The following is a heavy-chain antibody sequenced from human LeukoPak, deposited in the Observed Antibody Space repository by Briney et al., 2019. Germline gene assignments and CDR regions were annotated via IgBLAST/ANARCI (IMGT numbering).Heavy chain of an antibody. CDR3: AKDHPYYFDY. CDR2: IRYGGSNK. Sequence: PGGSLRLSCAASGFTFSSYGMHWFRQAPGKGLEWVAFIRYGGSNKYYADSVKGRFTISRDNSKNTLYLQMNSLRAEDTAVYYCAKDHPYYFDYWGQGTLVTVSS. CDR1: GFTFSSYG. V-gene: IGHV3-30*02. J-gene: IGHJ4*02.